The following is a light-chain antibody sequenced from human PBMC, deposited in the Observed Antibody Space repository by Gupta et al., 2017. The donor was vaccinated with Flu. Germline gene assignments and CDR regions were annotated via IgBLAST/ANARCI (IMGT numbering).Light chain of an antibody. CDR2: SGS. J-gene: IGKJ1*01. CDR3: KQTLKSPCT. Sequence: DVVMTLSPLSLPVTPAEPASVSCRSSQSLLQSNGYTCLEWYLQKPGQSPLLLIYSGSNRASGVPGRFSGSGSGTDFTLKISRVEAEDVGVYYCKQTLKSPCTFGQGTKVEIK. CDR1: QSLLQSNGYTC. V-gene: IGKV2-28*01.